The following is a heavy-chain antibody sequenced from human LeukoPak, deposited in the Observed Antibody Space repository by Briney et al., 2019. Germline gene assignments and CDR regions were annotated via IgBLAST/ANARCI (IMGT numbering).Heavy chain of an antibody. J-gene: IGHJ4*02. CDR3: AKLSLDYGDYGPTY. CDR2: ISGSGGST. D-gene: IGHD4-17*01. Sequence: GGSLRLSCAASGFTFSSYAMSWVRQAPGKGLEWVSAISGSGGSTYYADSVKGRFTISRDNSKNTLYLQMNSLRAEDTAVYYCAKLSLDYGDYGPTYWGQGTLVTVSS. V-gene: IGHV3-23*01. CDR1: GFTFSSYA.